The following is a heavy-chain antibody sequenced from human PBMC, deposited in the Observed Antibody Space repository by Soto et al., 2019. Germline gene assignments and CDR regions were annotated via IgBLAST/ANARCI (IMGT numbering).Heavy chain of an antibody. V-gene: IGHV1-69*13. CDR3: ARHPGRPYYYYGMDV. Sequence: SVKVSCKASGGTFSSYAISWVRQAPGQGLEWMGGIIPIFGTADYAQKFQGRVTITADESTSTAYMELSSLRSEDTAVYYCARHPGRPYYYYGMDVWGQGTTVTVSS. J-gene: IGHJ6*02. D-gene: IGHD2-15*01. CDR2: IIPIFGTA. CDR1: GGTFSSYA.